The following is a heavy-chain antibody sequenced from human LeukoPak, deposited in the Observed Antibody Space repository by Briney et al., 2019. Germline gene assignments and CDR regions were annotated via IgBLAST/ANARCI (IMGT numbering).Heavy chain of an antibody. V-gene: IGHV3-7*01. CDR1: GFTFSSYW. CDR2: IKQDGSEK. J-gene: IGHJ4*02. D-gene: IGHD2-2*01. Sequence: PGGSLRLSCAASGFTFSSYWMSWVRQAPGKGLEWVDNIKQDGSEKYYVDSVKGRFTISRDNAKNSLYLQMNSLRAEDTAVYYCAREDIVVVPAAPKGDFFDYWGQGTLVTVSS. CDR3: AREDIVVVPAAPKGDFFDY.